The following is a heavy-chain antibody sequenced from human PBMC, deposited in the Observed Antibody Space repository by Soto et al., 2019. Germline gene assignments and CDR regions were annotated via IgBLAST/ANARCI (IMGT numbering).Heavy chain of an antibody. Sequence: PSETLSLTCTVSGGSISSGDYYWSWIRQPPGKGLEWIGYIYYSGSTYYNPSLKSRVTISVDTSKTQFSLKLSSVTAADTAVYYCVRDSAITIFGVALASYGMDVWGQGTTVTVSS. V-gene: IGHV4-30-4*01. CDR3: VRDSAITIFGVALASYGMDV. CDR2: IYYSGST. CDR1: GGSISSGDYY. J-gene: IGHJ6*02. D-gene: IGHD3-3*01.